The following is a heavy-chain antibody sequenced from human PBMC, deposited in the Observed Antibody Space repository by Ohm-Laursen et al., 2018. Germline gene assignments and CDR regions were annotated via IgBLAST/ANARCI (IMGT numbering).Heavy chain of an antibody. CDR3: ASRLRSGMDV. CDR1: GFTFNRHG. CDR2: ISYDGGNK. V-gene: IGHV3-30*03. D-gene: IGHD5/OR15-5a*01. J-gene: IGHJ6*02. Sequence: SLRLSCAASGFTFNRHGMHWVRQAPGKALEWVALISYDGGNKYYADSVKGRFTISRDNSKNTLYLQMNSLRAEDTAVYYCASRLRSGMDVWGQGTTVTVSS.